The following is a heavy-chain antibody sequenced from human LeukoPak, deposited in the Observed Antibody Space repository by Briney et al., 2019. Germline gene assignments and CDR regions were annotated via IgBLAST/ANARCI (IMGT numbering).Heavy chain of an antibody. V-gene: IGHV4-39*01. CDR3: ASRVQLALEPSLFDY. CDR1: GDSISSNNYF. CDR2: ISYNGNT. Sequence: SETLSLTCTVSGDSISSNNYFWGWICQPPGKGLEWIGEISYNGNTYYNPSLKSRVTISVDTSKNQFSLKLSSVTAADTAVYYCASRVQLALEPSLFDYWGQGTLVTVSS. J-gene: IGHJ4*02. D-gene: IGHD5-18*01.